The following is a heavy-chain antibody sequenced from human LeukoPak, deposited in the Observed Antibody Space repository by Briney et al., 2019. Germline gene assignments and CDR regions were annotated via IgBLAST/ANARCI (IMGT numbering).Heavy chain of an antibody. D-gene: IGHD3-9*01. Sequence: GGSLRLSCAASGFTFSSYEMNWVRQAPGKGLEWVSCISSSGSTTYYADSVKGRFTIYRDNAKNSLYLQMNSLRAEDTAVYYCARLRGNYDLFWGQGTLVTVSS. J-gene: IGHJ4*02. CDR3: ARLRGNYDLF. CDR2: ISSSGSTT. CDR1: GFTFSSYE. V-gene: IGHV3-48*03.